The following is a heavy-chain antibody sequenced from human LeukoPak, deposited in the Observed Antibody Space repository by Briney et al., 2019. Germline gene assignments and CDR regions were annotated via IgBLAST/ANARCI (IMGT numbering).Heavy chain of an antibody. CDR2: IPYDGTNK. CDR3: VQGTRRGAITMVRGVIGKSYYFDS. CDR1: GFTYSNYG. Sequence: GGSLRLSCAPSGFTYSNYGMHWVRQAPGKGLEWVAFIPYDGTNKYYADSVKGRFTISRDNSKNTLYLQMNSLRAADTALYYCVQGTRRGAITMVRGVIGKSYYFDSWGQGTLVTVSS. V-gene: IGHV3-30*02. D-gene: IGHD3-10*01. J-gene: IGHJ4*02.